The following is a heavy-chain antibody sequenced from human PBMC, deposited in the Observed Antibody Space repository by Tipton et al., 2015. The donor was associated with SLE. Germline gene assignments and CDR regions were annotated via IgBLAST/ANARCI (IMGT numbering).Heavy chain of an antibody. CDR3: ARSRGARMVVAPIGVYDL. CDR1: GGSISSSRYY. Sequence: TLSLTCTVSGGSISSSRYYWGWFRQPPGKRLEWLGSIYYSGSTHDNPSLRSRVTLSVDTSKNQFSLRMSSVTAADTALYYCARSRGARMVVAPIGVYDLWGQGTMVSVSS. J-gene: IGHJ3*01. V-gene: IGHV4-39*07. D-gene: IGHD2-21*02. CDR2: IYYSGST.